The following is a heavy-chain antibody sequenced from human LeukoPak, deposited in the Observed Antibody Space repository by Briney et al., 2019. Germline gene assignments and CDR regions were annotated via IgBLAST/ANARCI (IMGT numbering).Heavy chain of an antibody. Sequence: SETLSLTCTVSGGSISNYYWSWIRQPPGKGLEWIGYIYYSGSTNYNPSLKSRVTISVDTSRNQFSLKLSSVTAADTAVYYCARGDYDILTGYYDATLDIWGQGTMVTVSS. CDR3: ARGDYDILTGYYDATLDI. CDR2: IYYSGST. D-gene: IGHD3-9*01. CDR1: GGSISNYY. V-gene: IGHV4-59*12. J-gene: IGHJ3*02.